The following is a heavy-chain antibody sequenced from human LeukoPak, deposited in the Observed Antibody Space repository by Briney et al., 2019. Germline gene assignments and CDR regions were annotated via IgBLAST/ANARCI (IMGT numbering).Heavy chain of an antibody. Sequence: GSLRLSCAASGFTFSSYGMTWVRQAPGKGLEWVSYISSSSSTIYYADSVKGRFTISRDNAKNTLYLQMNSLRAEDTAVYYCARDPPYGDYDYWAQGALVTVSS. V-gene: IGHV3-48*04. J-gene: IGHJ4*02. CDR2: ISSSSSTI. CDR3: ARDPPYGDYDY. CDR1: GFTFSSYG. D-gene: IGHD4-17*01.